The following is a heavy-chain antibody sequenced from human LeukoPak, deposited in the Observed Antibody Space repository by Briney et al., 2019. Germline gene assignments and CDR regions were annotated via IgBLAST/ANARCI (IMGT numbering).Heavy chain of an antibody. Sequence: GGSLRLSCAASGFTFSSYSMNWVRQAPGKGLEWVSLISSSSSYIYYADSVKGRFTISRDNAKNSLYLQINSLRVEDTAVYYCAKDHGGSLLWYWGQGTLVTVSS. CDR2: ISSSSSYI. D-gene: IGHD1-26*01. CDR1: GFTFSSYS. J-gene: IGHJ4*02. V-gene: IGHV3-21*01. CDR3: AKDHGGSLLWY.